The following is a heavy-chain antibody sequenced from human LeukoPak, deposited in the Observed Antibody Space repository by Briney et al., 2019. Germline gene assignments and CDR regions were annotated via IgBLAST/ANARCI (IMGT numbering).Heavy chain of an antibody. D-gene: IGHD2-21*02. Sequence: PGGSLRLSCAASGFTFSSYGMSWVRQAPGKGLEWVSAISGSGGSTYYADSVKGRFTISRDNSKNTLYLQMNSLRAEDTAVYYCAKRESTYCGGDCYPSFDYWGQGTLVTVSS. CDR3: AKRESTYCGGDCYPSFDY. CDR2: ISGSGGST. J-gene: IGHJ4*02. V-gene: IGHV3-23*01. CDR1: GFTFSSYG.